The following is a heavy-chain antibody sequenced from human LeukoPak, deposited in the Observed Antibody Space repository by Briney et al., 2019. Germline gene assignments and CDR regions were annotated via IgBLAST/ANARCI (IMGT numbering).Heavy chain of an antibody. J-gene: IGHJ4*02. Sequence: ASVKVSCKASGGTFSSYAISWVRQAPGQGLEWMGGIIPIFGTANYAQKFQGRVTITADESTSTAYMELSSLRSEDTAVYYCATYGVMVEATDYWGQGTLVTVSS. CDR2: IIPIFGTA. D-gene: IGHD2-15*01. CDR1: GGTFSSYA. V-gene: IGHV1-69*13. CDR3: ATYGVMVEATDY.